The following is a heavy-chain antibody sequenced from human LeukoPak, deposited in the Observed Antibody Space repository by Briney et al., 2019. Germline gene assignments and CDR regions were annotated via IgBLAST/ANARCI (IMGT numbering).Heavy chain of an antibody. CDR3: ARHRGSGSYYDPHDY. V-gene: IGHV4-39*01. D-gene: IGHD1-26*01. CDR1: GGSISSSSYY. J-gene: IGHJ4*02. CDR2: IYYSGST. Sequence: SETLSLTCTVSGGSISSSSYYWGWIRQPPGKGLEWIGSIYYSGSTYYNPSLKSRVTISVDTSKNQFSLNLNAVTAADTAVYYCARHRGSGSYYDPHDYWGQGTLVTVSS.